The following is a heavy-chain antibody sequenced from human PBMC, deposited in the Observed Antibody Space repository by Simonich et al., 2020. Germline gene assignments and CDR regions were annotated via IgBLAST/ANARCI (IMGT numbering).Heavy chain of an antibody. CDR3: AKDCGERITTIVVGIDSFDN. CDR2: ISGSGGST. D-gene: IGHD3-22*01. J-gene: IGHJ3*02. CDR1: GFTFSSYA. Sequence: GGGFVQPGGSLRLSCAASGFTFSSYAMSWVRQAPGEGLEWVSAISGSGGSTYYADSVKGRFNISRDNSKNTLYPQMNSLRAEDTAVYYCAKDCGERITTIVVGIDSFDNWGQGTMVTVSS. V-gene: IGHV3-23*01.